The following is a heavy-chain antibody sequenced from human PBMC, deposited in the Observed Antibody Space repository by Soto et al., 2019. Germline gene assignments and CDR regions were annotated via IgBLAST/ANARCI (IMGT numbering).Heavy chain of an antibody. CDR2: IYHSGST. V-gene: IGHV4-4*02. D-gene: IGHD2-21*02. J-gene: IGHJ6*03. Sequence: SETLSLTCAVSSGSISSSNWWSWVRQPPGKGLEWIGEIYHSGSTNYNPSLKSRVTISVDKSKNQFSLKLSSVTAADTAVYYCARALAVTPFDYYYYYSMDVWGKGTTVTVSS. CDR1: SGSISSSNW. CDR3: ARALAVTPFDYYYYYSMDV.